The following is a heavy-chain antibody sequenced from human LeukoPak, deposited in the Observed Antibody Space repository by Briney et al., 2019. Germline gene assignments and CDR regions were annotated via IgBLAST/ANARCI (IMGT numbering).Heavy chain of an antibody. Sequence: GGSLRLSCAASGFTFSNAWMSWVRQAPGKGLEWVANIKQDGSEKYYVDSVKGRFTISRDNAKNSLYLQMNSLRAEDTAVYYCARWDMIGYDAFDIWGQGTMVTVSS. J-gene: IGHJ3*02. V-gene: IGHV3-7*01. CDR3: ARWDMIGYDAFDI. CDR1: GFTFSNAW. D-gene: IGHD3-22*01. CDR2: IKQDGSEK.